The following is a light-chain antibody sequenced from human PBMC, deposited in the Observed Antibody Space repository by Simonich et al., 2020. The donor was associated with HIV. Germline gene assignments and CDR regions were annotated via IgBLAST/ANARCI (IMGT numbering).Light chain of an antibody. CDR1: KDISNY. Sequence: IQLTQSPSFLSASVGDRVTITCRASKDISNYLAWYQQKPGKAPKLLISAASTLRSGVPSRFSGSGSGTEFTLTISSLQPEDFTTYYCQHYNSYPYTFGQGTKLDIK. J-gene: IGKJ2*01. CDR2: AAS. CDR3: QHYNSYPYT. V-gene: IGKV1-9*01.